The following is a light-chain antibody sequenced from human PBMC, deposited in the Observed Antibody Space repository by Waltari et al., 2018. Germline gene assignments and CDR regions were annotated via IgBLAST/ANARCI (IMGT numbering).Light chain of an antibody. Sequence: QSILTQPTSVSGAPGQRVTIPCTGSSSTIRAGHDVHWYQAFPGTAPKLLIYGNNNRPSGVPDRFSGSKSGSSASLAINGLQAEDEADYYCQSFDSNVRGGVVFGGGTKVTVL. CDR3: QSFDSNVRGGVV. J-gene: IGLJ3*02. CDR1: SSTIRAGHD. CDR2: GNN. V-gene: IGLV1-40*01.